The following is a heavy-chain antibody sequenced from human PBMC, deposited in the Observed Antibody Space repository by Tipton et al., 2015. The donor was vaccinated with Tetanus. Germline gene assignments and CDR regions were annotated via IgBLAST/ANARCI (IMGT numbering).Heavy chain of an antibody. CDR3: ARDGWGLTNWFDP. V-gene: IGHV4-34*01. CDR1: GASITSFY. D-gene: IGHD7-27*01. J-gene: IGHJ5*02. Sequence: LRLSCTVSGASITSFYWSWIRQPPGKGLEWIGEINHSGSTNYNPSLKSRVTISVDTSKNQFSLKLSSVTAADTAVYYCARDGWGLTNWFDPWGQGTLVTVSS. CDR2: INHSGST.